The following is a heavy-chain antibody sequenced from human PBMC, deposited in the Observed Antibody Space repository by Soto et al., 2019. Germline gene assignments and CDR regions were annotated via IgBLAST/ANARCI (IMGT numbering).Heavy chain of an antibody. CDR3: TAAYSYASSGWAY. V-gene: IGHV3-15*07. CDR1: GFTFSKAW. CDR2: IKSTTAGGTT. Sequence: EVQLVESGGGLVQPGGSLRLSCAASGFTFSKAWMNWVRQDPGKGLEWVGRIKSTTAGGTTDYAAPVKGRFTISRDESKNTLYLQMNSLNPEDTALSYCTAAYSYASSGWAYWGQGALVTVSS. J-gene: IGHJ4*02. D-gene: IGHD3-22*01.